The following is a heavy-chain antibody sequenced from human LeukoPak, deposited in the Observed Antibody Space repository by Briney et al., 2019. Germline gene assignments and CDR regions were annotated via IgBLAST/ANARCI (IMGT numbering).Heavy chain of an antibody. V-gene: IGHV4-59*01. CDR2: IYYSGST. CDR3: ARVADSRGYRKDWYFDL. D-gene: IGHD3-22*01. CDR1: GGSISSYY. J-gene: IGHJ2*01. Sequence: SETLSLTCTVSGGSISSYYWSWIRQPPGKGLEWIGYIYYSGSTNYNPSLKSRVTISVDTSKNQFSLKLSSVTAADAAVYYCARVADSRGYRKDWYFDLWGRGTLVTVSS.